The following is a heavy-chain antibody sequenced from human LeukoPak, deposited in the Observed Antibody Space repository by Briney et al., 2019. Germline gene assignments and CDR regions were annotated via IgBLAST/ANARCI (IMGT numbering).Heavy chain of an antibody. CDR1: GGTFNSYA. CDR2: IIPFFGTA. J-gene: IGHJ4*02. CDR3: AKDPRGITMIVVLFYFDY. D-gene: IGHD3-22*01. Sequence: SVKVSCKASGGTFNSYAISWVRQAPGQGLEWMGGIIPFFGTAIYAQKFQDRVTITADDSTSTAYMELRSLRSEDTAVYYCAKDPRGITMIVVLFYFDYWGQGTLVTVSS. V-gene: IGHV1-69*13.